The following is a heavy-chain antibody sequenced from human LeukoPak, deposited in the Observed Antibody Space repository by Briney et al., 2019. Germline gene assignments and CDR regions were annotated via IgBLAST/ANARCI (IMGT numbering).Heavy chain of an antibody. CDR2: INTDGSST. V-gene: IGHV3-74*03. J-gene: IGHJ5*02. CDR3: ARSDYYGSSGYYYGS. Sequence: GGSLRLSCVVSGFTFKNYWMHWVRQAPEMGLMWVSRINTDGSSTTYADSVKGRFTVSRDSAKNTLYLQMNSLRAEDTAVYFCARSDYYGSSGYYYGSWGQGALVTVSS. CDR1: GFTFKNYW. D-gene: IGHD3-22*01.